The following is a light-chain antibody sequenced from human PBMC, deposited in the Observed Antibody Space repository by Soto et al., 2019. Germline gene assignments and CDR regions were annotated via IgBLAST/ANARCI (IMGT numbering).Light chain of an antibody. CDR2: DAS. Sequence: GDRVTITFRASQIISSWLAWYQHKPGKSPTLLIYDASSLESGFPSRFSGSGSGTAFTITTSSLQPDDFATYYCQQYNTLTWTFGQGTKVDIK. V-gene: IGKV1-5*01. CDR1: QIISSW. CDR3: QQYNTLTWT. J-gene: IGKJ1*01.